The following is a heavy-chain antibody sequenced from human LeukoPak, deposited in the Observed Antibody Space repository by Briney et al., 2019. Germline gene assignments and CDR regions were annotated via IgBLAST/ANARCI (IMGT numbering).Heavy chain of an antibody. Sequence: GGSLRLSCAASGFAVSDNYMSWIRQAPGKGLEWVSSIIGSSSSIYYADSVEGRFTISRDNAKNSLYLQMNSLRAEDTAVYYCARELVQEGGGFDIWGQGTMVTVSS. V-gene: IGHV3-11*04. CDR3: ARELVQEGGGFDI. CDR2: IIGSSSSI. CDR1: GFAVSDNY. D-gene: IGHD6-13*01. J-gene: IGHJ3*02.